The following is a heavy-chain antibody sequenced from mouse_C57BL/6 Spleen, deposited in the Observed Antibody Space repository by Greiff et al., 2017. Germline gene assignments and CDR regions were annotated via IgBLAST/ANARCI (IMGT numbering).Heavy chain of an antibody. CDR1: GFTFSSYG. J-gene: IGHJ1*03. V-gene: IGHV5-6*02. D-gene: IGHD1-1*01. CDR3: ASQGSSNWYFDV. CDR2: ISSGGSYT. Sequence: DVKLVESGGDLVKPGGSLKLSCAASGFTFSSYGMSWVRQTPDKRLEWVATISSGGSYTYYPDSVKGRFTISRDKAKNTLYLQMRSLKSEDTACYCCASQGSSNWYFDVWGTGTTVTVSS.